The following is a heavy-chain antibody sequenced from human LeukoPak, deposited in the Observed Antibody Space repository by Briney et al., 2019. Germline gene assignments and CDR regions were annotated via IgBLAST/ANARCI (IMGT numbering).Heavy chain of an antibody. CDR3: IKDVTPGGADV. CDR1: GFTFVNYA. D-gene: IGHD1-14*01. V-gene: IGHV3-9*01. Sequence: GGSLRLSCAVSGFTFVNYAIHWVRQAPGKGLEWVSGFDYNSGRIDYADSVKGRFTISRDNAKNSLYLQMNSLRVEDTALYYCIKDVTPGGADVWGQGTTVTVSS. J-gene: IGHJ6*02. CDR2: FDYNSGRI.